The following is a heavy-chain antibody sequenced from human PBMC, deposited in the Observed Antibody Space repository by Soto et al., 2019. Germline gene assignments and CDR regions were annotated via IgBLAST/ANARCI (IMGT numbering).Heavy chain of an antibody. V-gene: IGHV3-33*01. CDR3: ARDRCSSTSCYVVSRGFSSGWYVFDY. CDR1: GFTFSRYG. J-gene: IGHJ4*02. Sequence: QVQLVESGGGVVQPGRSLRLSCAASGFTFSRYGMHWVRQAPGKGLEWVAVIWYDGSNKYYADSVKGRFTISRDNSKNSLYLEMNSLRAEDTAVYYCARDRCSSTSCYVVSRGFSSGWYVFDYWGQGTLVTVSS. CDR2: IWYDGSNK. D-gene: IGHD2-2*01.